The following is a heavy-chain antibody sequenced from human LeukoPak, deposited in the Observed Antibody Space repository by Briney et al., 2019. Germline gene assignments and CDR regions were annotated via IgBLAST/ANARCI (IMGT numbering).Heavy chain of an antibody. CDR3: ARAYYDSSGYFDY. Sequence: PSETLSLTCAVSGGSISSSNWWSWVRQPPGKGLEWIGEIYHSGSTNYNPSLKSRVTISVDTSKNQFSLKLSSVTAADTAVYYCARAYYDSSGYFDYWGQGTLVTVS. J-gene: IGHJ4*02. V-gene: IGHV4-4*02. D-gene: IGHD3-22*01. CDR1: GGSISSSNW. CDR2: IYHSGST.